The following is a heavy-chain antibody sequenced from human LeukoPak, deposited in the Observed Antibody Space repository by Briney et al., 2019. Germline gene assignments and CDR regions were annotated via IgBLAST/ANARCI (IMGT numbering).Heavy chain of an antibody. D-gene: IGHD3-22*01. V-gene: IGHV4-39*01. CDR2: IYYSGST. CDR1: GGSISSSSYY. J-gene: IGHJ4*02. Sequence: SETLSLTCTVSGGSISSSSYYWGWIRQPPGKGLEWIGSIYYSGSTYYNPSLKSRVTISVDTSKNQFSLKLSSVTAADTAVYYCARHGWGMIVAQNAYYFDYWGQGTLVTVSS. CDR3: ARHGWGMIVAQNAYYFDY.